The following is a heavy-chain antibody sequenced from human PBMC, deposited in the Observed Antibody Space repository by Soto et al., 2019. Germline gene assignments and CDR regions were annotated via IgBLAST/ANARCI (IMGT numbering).Heavy chain of an antibody. CDR3: ARHHDYADYAAFDI. J-gene: IGHJ3*02. V-gene: IGHV5-51*01. CDR2: IYPGDSDT. CDR1: GYDFPTYW. Sequence: PGESLKISCKGSGYDFPTYWIGWVRQMPGKGLQWMGIIYPGDSDTRYSPSFQGQVTLSADKSITTAYLQWSSLKASDTAMYYCARHHDYADYAAFDIWGQGTMVTVSS. D-gene: IGHD4-17*01.